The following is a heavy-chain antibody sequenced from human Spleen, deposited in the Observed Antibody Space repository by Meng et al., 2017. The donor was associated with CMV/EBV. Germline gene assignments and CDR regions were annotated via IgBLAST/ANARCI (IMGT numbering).Heavy chain of an antibody. CDR2: IRYDGNTK. CDR3: AKEEHRGSSFDY. D-gene: IGHD1-26*01. V-gene: IGHV3-30*02. CDR1: GFTFNTYG. J-gene: IGHJ4*02. Sequence: QVQLVESGXXXXXPXGSXRLSCAASGFTFNTYGMHWVRQAPGKGLEWVAYIRYDGNTKYYADSVKGRFTISRDNYKNTLYLQMNSLRAEDAALYYCAKEEHRGSSFDYWGQGALVTSPQ.